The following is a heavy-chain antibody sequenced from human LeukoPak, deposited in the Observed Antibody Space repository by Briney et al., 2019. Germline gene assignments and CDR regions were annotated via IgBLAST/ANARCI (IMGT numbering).Heavy chain of an antibody. CDR3: AKAPVTTCSGAYCYPFDY. CDR2: INPSGGST. J-gene: IGHJ4*02. V-gene: IGHV1-46*01. CDR1: GYTFTSYY. Sequence: GASVKVSCKASGYTFTSYYMHWVRQAPGQGLEWMGIINPSGGSTSYAQKFQGRVTMTRDMSTSTVYMELSSLRAGDAAVYYCAKAPVTTCSGAYCYPFDYWSQGTLVTVSS. D-gene: IGHD2-15*01.